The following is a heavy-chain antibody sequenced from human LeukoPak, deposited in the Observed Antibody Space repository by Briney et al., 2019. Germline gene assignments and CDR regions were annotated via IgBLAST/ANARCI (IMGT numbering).Heavy chain of an antibody. V-gene: IGHV3-73*01. CDR1: GFTFSGSA. CDR2: IRSKANNYAT. CDR3: TARPREPVPWGNY. Sequence: GGSLRLSCAASGFTFSGSAMHWVRQASGKGLEWVGRIRSKANNYATAYAASVKGRFTISRDDSKNTAYLQMNSLKTGKPAVYYCTARPREPVPWGNYWGKGTLVT. D-gene: IGHD3-16*01. J-gene: IGHJ1*01.